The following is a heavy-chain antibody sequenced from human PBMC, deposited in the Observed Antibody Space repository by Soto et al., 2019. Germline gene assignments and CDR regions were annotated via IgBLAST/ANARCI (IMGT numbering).Heavy chain of an antibody. CDR1: GYTFTSYA. CDR3: AVTYSSGSYYYHGMDV. Sequence: ASVKVSCKASGYTFTSYAMHWVRQAPGQRLEWMGWINAGNGNTKYSQKFQGRVTITRDTSASTAYMELSSLRSEDTAVYYCAVTYSSGSYYYHGMDVWGQGTTVTVSS. V-gene: IGHV1-3*01. CDR2: INAGNGNT. J-gene: IGHJ6*02. D-gene: IGHD6-19*01.